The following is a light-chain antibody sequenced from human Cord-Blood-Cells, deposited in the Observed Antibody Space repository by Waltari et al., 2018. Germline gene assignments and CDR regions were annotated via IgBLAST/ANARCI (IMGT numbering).Light chain of an antibody. Sequence: DIVMTQSPDSLAVYLGERATINCKSSQSVLYSSNNKNYLAWYQQKPGQPPKLLIYWASTRESGVPDRFSGSRSGTDFTLTISSLQAEDVAVYYCQQYYSTPQTFGQGTKVEIK. V-gene: IGKV4-1*01. CDR3: QQYYSTPQT. CDR1: QSVLYSSNNKNY. J-gene: IGKJ1*01. CDR2: WAS.